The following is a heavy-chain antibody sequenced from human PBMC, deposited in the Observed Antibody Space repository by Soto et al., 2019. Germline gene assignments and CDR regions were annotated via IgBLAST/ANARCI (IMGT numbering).Heavy chain of an antibody. V-gene: IGHV1-8*01. CDR2: MNPNSGNT. Sequence: ASVKVSCKASGYTFTSYDINWVRQATGQGLEWMGWMNPNSGNTGYAQKFQGRVTMTRNTAISTAYMELSSLRSKDTAVYYCARYRWELTYYSSMDVWGQGTTVTVSS. CDR3: ARYRWELTYYSSMDV. D-gene: IGHD1-26*01. CDR1: GYTFTSYD. J-gene: IGHJ6*02.